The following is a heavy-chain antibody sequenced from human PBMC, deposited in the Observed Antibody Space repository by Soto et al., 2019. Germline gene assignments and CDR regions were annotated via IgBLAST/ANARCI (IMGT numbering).Heavy chain of an antibody. CDR1: GGSISSSNW. J-gene: IGHJ6*02. V-gene: IGHV4-4*02. CDR3: ASLMGYGDYYYYYGVDV. Sequence: KASETLSLTCAVSGGSISSSNWWSWVRQPPGKGLEWIGEIYHSGSTNYNPSLKSRVTISVDKSKNQFSLKLSSVTAADTAVYYCASLMGYGDYYYYYGVDVWGQGTTVTVSS. D-gene: IGHD4-17*01. CDR2: IYHSGST.